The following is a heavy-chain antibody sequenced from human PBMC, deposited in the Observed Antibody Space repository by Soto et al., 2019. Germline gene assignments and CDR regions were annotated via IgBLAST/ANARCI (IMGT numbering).Heavy chain of an antibody. CDR2: IYYSGAT. J-gene: IGHJ6*02. Sequence: SETRSVTCCVGGGCRRGSTSSFYWSWIRQSPGKGLEWIGSIYYSGATNYNPSLESRLTISVDTSKNQFSLNLSSVTAADTAVYYCARAVGDWGTYYYYYGFDVWGQGTTVTVSS. CDR3: ARAVGDWGTYYYYYGFDV. V-gene: IGHV4-61*01. D-gene: IGHD3-16*01. CDR1: GGCRRGSTSSFY.